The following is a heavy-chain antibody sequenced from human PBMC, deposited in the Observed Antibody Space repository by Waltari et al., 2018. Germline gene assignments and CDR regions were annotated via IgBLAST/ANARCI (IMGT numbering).Heavy chain of an antibody. V-gene: IGHV1-2*02. Sequence: QVQLVQSGAEVKKPGASVKVSCKASGYTFTGYYMHWVRQAPGQGLEWMGWINPNRGGTNYAQKFQGRVTMTRDTSISTAYMELSRLRSDDTAVYYCARLDYSSSSGGHYYYYYMDVWGKGTTVTISS. J-gene: IGHJ6*03. CDR2: INPNRGGT. D-gene: IGHD6-6*01. CDR1: GYTFTGYY. CDR3: ARLDYSSSSGGHYYYYYMDV.